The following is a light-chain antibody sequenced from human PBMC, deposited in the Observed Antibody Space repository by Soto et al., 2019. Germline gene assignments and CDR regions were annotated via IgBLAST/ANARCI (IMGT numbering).Light chain of an antibody. CDR2: GAS. V-gene: IGKV3-20*01. CDR3: QQYGISPFT. Sequence: EIVLTQSPGTLSLSPGERATLSCRASQSVSNNYLAWYQQKPGQAPRLLIYGASNRATGIPDRFSGSGSGTDFTLTISRLEPEDFAVYYCQQYGISPFTFGGGTKVDIK. J-gene: IGKJ4*01. CDR1: QSVSNNY.